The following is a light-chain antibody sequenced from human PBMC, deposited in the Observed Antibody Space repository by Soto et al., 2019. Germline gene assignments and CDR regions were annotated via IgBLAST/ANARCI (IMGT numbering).Light chain of an antibody. J-gene: IGLJ1*01. CDR3: CSYAGSSTLGV. Sequence: SALTQPASVSGSPGQSSTISCTGTSSDVGSYNLVSWYQQHPGKAPKLMIYEGSKRPSGVSNRFSGSKSGNTASLTISGLQAEDEADYYCCSYAGSSTLGVFGTGTKVTVL. CDR2: EGS. V-gene: IGLV2-23*01. CDR1: SSDVGSYNL.